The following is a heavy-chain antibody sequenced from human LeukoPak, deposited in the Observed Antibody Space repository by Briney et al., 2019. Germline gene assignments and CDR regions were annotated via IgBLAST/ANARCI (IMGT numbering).Heavy chain of an antibody. D-gene: IGHD2-15*01. Sequence: PGGSLRLSCAASGFTFSSYSMNWVRQAPGKGLEWVSSISSSSSYIYYADSVKGRFTISRDNAKNSLYLQMNSLRAEDTAVYYCARDVCSGRSCYSDYWGQGTLVTVSS. V-gene: IGHV3-21*01. J-gene: IGHJ4*02. CDR1: GFTFSSYS. CDR2: ISSSSSYI. CDR3: ARDVCSGRSCYSDY.